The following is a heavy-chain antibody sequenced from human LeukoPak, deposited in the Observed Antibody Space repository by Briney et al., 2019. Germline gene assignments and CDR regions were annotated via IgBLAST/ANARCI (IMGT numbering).Heavy chain of an antibody. CDR2: ISSGSSII. CDR1: GFTFSRYS. Sequence: GGSLRLSCVASGFTFSRYSMNWVRQAPGMGLEWVSYISSGSSIIYYADSVKGRFTISRDNAKNSLYLQMNSLRDEDTAVYYCARDLGSSSDLWGRGTLVTVSS. CDR3: ARDLGSSSDL. J-gene: IGHJ2*01. V-gene: IGHV3-48*02.